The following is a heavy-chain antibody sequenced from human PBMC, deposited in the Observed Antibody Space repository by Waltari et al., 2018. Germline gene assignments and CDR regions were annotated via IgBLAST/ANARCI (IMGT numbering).Heavy chain of an antibody. J-gene: IGHJ5*02. Sequence: QVQLQQWGAGLLKPSETLSLTCAVYGGSFSGYYWSWIRQPPGKGLEWIGEINHSGSTNTNPSRKRRVTISVDTPKNQFSRKLSSVTAADTAVYYCARGDGDQRGNWFDPWGQGTLVTVSS. CDR2: INHSGST. CDR1: GGSFSGYY. V-gene: IGHV4-34*01. CDR3: ARGDGDQRGNWFDP. D-gene: IGHD4-17*01.